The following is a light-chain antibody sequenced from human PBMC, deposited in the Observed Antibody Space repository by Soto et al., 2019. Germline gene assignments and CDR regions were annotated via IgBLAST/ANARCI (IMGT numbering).Light chain of an antibody. CDR1: QSVSSSY. J-gene: IGKJ3*01. Sequence: EIVLTQSPGTLSLSPGERATLSCRASQSVSSSYLAWYQQKPGQAPRLLIYGASSRATGIPDRFSGSGSGTDFTLTISRLEPEDFAVYFCQQYDGPPLTFGPGTKVDIK. V-gene: IGKV3-20*01. CDR3: QQYDGPPLT. CDR2: GAS.